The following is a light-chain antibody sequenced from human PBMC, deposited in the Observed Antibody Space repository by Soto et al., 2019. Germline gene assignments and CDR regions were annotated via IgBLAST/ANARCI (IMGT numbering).Light chain of an antibody. V-gene: IGLV2-11*01. CDR2: DVT. CDR3: CSYAGSYSWI. Sequence: QFVLTQPPSVSGSPGQSVTISCTGTSSDVGGYNRVSWYQQPPGTAPKLIIYDVTKRPSGVPDRFSGSKSGNTASLTISGLQAGDEADYYCCSYAGSYSWIFGGGTKLTVL. CDR1: SSDVGGYNR. J-gene: IGLJ2*01.